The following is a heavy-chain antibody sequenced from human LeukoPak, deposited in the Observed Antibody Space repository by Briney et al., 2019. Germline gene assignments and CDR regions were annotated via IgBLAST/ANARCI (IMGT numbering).Heavy chain of an antibody. V-gene: IGHV4-34*01. Sequence: SETLSLTCAVYGGSFSGYYWSWIRQPPGKGLEWVGEINHSGSTNYNPSLKSRVTISVDTSKNQFSLKLSSVTAADTAVYYCAREHRRARGGLNWFDPWGQGTLVTVSS. CDR2: INHSGST. D-gene: IGHD2-21*01. CDR1: GGSFSGYY. CDR3: AREHRRARGGLNWFDP. J-gene: IGHJ5*02.